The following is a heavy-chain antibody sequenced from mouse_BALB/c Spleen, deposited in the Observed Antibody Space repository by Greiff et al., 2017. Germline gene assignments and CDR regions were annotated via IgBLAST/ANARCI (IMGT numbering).Heavy chain of an antibody. CDR1: GFTFSDYY. V-gene: IGHV5-4*02. J-gene: IGHJ1*01. CDR3: ARDYYGSEGYFDV. CDR2: ISDGGSYT. Sequence: EVHLVESGGGLVKPGGSLKLSCAASGFTFSDYYMYWVRQTPEKRLEWVATISDGGSYTYYPDSVKGRFTISRDNAKNNLYLQMSSLKSEDTAMYYCARDYYGSEGYFDVWGAGTTVTVSS. D-gene: IGHD1-1*01.